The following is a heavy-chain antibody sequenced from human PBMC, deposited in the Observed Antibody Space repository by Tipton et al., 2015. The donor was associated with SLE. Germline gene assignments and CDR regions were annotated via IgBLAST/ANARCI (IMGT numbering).Heavy chain of an antibody. D-gene: IGHD6-6*01. V-gene: IGHV4-39*01. CDR2: IYYSGNT. CDR3: ARPRSGSSAPFEY. Sequence: TLSLTCTVSGGSISSSTYYWGWIRQPPGKGLEWIGSIYYSGNTNYNPSLKSRVTISVDTSKNQFSLKLSSVTAADTAVYYCARPRSGSSAPFEYWGQGTLVTVSS. CDR1: GGSISSSTYY. J-gene: IGHJ4*02.